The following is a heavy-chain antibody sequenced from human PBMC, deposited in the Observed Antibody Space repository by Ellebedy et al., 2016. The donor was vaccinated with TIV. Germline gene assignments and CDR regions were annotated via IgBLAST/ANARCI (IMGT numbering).Heavy chain of an antibody. CDR3: ARAPSASYSDY. CDR1: GYTFTSSG. V-gene: IGHV1-18*04. D-gene: IGHD3-3*01. CDR2: FSTYIGNT. Sequence: AASVKVSCKASGYTFTSSGLSWVRQAPGQGLEWMGWFSTYIGNTNYAQKFQGRVTMTTDTSTSTAYMELRSLTSDDTAVYYCARAPSASYSDYWGQGTLVTVSS. J-gene: IGHJ4*02.